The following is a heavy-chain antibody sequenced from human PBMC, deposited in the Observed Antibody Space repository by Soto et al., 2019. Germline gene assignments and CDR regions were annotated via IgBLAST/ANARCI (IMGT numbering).Heavy chain of an antibody. CDR3: ARGQRFSDWFDP. V-gene: IGHV4-4*07. Sequence: QVHLQQSGPGLVNPSETLSLTCTVSGGSMTSYYWTWIRQPAWKGLEWIGRVYSSGGTHYNPSLKSRVTISLDTSKNQFSLRLLSVTDADTGVYYCARGQRFSDWFDPWGQGTLVTVSS. CDR1: GGSMTSYY. J-gene: IGHJ5*02. CDR2: VYSSGGT. D-gene: IGHD3-3*01.